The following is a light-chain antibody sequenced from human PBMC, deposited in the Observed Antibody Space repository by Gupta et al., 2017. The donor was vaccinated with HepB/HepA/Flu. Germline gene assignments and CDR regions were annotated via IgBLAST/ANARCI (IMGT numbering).Light chain of an antibody. J-gene: IGKJ1*01. CDR1: ESISNN. Sequence: DIMFTQSPATLSVSPGERATLSCRASESISNNLAWYQQKPGQAPRLLIYGASTRATGIPARFSGSGSGTEFTLTISSLQSEDFAVYYCQQYNNWPRTFGQGTKVEIK. CDR3: QQYNNWPRT. CDR2: GAS. V-gene: IGKV3-15*01.